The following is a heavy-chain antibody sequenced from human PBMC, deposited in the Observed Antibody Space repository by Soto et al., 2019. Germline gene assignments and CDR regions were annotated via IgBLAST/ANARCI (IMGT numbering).Heavy chain of an antibody. CDR2: VIPFLDIT. CDR1: GGTFSIYT. CDR3: ARDRDNSNWPNFDS. D-gene: IGHD6-13*01. V-gene: IGHV1-69*02. J-gene: IGHJ4*02. Sequence: QVQLVQSGSAVKKPGSSVRVSCKASGGTFSIYTISWVRQAPGQWLEWMGRVIPFLDITSYSQRFQGRVTITADKSTTTAYMELSSLRSEDTAVYYCARDRDNSNWPNFDSWGQGTLVTVSS.